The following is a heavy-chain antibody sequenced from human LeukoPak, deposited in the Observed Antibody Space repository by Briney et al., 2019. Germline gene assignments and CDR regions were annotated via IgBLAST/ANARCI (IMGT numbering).Heavy chain of an antibody. CDR3: ARERIAVAGGFDY. D-gene: IGHD6-19*01. CDR2: ISYDGSNK. J-gene: IGHJ4*02. V-gene: IGHV3-30*04. Sequence: PGSSVRLFCAASGFPFSSYAMLWVRQAPGKGLEWVAVISYDGSNKYYADSVKGRFTISRDNSKNTLYLQMNSLRAGDTAVYYCARERIAVAGGFDYWGQGTLVTVSS. CDR1: GFPFSSYA.